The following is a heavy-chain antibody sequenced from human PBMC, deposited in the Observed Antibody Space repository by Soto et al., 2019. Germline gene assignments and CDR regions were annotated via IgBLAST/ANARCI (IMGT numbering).Heavy chain of an antibody. D-gene: IGHD3-10*01. CDR1: GITFSDCY. Sequence: QVHLVESGGGLVKPGGSLRLSCAASGITFSDCYMNWIRQAPGKGLEWVSYMSRSGNNIHYAGSVRGRFTVSRDNAKNSLYLQMNSLRAEDTGIYYCARVRFGQWGYAMDVWGQGTTVTVSS. V-gene: IGHV3-11*01. CDR3: ARVRFGQWGYAMDV. CDR2: MSRSGNNI. J-gene: IGHJ6*02.